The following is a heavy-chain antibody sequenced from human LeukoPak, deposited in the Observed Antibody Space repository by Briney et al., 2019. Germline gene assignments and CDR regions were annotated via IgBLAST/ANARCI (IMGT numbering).Heavy chain of an antibody. CDR3: ARVSSLYYYYMDV. V-gene: IGHV4-59*01. J-gene: IGHJ6*03. CDR2: IYYSGST. D-gene: IGHD6-6*01. CDR1: GGSISSYY. Sequence: PSETLSLTCIVSGGSISSYYWSWIRQPPGKGLEWIGYIYYSGSTNYNPSLKSRFTISVDTSKNQFSLKLSSVTAADTAVYYCARVSSLYYYYMDVWGKGTTVTISS.